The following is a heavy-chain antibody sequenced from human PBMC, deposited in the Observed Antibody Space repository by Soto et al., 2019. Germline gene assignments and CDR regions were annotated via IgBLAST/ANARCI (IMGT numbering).Heavy chain of an antibody. CDR3: ARHDTLNDALNY. CDR2: IYYSGST. D-gene: IGHD1-1*01. V-gene: IGHV4-59*08. Sequence: QVQLQESGPGLVKPSETLSLTCTVSGGSISSYYWSWIRQPPGKGLEWIGYIYYSGSTNYNPSLKSRVTISVDTSKNQFSLKLSSVTAADTAVYYCARHDTLNDALNYWGQGTLVTVSS. J-gene: IGHJ4*02. CDR1: GGSISSYY.